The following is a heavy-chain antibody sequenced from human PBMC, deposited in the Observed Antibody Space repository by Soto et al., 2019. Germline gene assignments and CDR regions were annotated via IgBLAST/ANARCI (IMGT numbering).Heavy chain of an antibody. Sequence: GASVKVSCKASGYTFTNYYMHWVRQAPGQGLEWMGVIHYSGATPTYAQKFQGRVTMARDTSTSTVYVELSSLTSEDTAVYYCARGGPDLPTIGSLDYWGQGTLVIVSP. D-gene: IGHD3-16*01. V-gene: IGHV1-46*01. CDR1: GYTFTNYY. CDR2: IHYSGATP. J-gene: IGHJ4*02. CDR3: ARGGPDLPTIGSLDY.